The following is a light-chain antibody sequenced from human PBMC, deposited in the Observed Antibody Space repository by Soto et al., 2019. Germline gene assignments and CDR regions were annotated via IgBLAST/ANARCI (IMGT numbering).Light chain of an antibody. V-gene: IGLV2-14*01. Sequence: QSALTQPASVSGSPGQSITISCTGTSSDVGGYNYVSWYQQHPGKAPKLMIYDVSNRPSGVSNRFSGSKSGNTASLTISGLQAEDEADYYCSSYTSNSGDWVFGGGTKVTVL. J-gene: IGLJ3*02. CDR1: SSDVGGYNY. CDR3: SSYTSNSGDWV. CDR2: DVS.